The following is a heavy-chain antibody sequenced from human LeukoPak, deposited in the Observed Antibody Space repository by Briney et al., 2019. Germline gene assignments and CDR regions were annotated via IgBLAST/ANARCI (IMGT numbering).Heavy chain of an antibody. D-gene: IGHD2-21*01. J-gene: IGHJ1*01. CDR3: AKARDCGGDCYKYFQH. CDR1: GFTFSSYA. V-gene: IGHV3-23*01. Sequence: GGSLRLSCAASGFTFSSYAMSWVRQAPGKGLEWVSAISGSGGSTYYADSVKGRFTISRDNSKNTLYLQMNSLRAEDTAAYYCAKARDCGGDCYKYFQHWGQGTLVTVSS. CDR2: ISGSGGST.